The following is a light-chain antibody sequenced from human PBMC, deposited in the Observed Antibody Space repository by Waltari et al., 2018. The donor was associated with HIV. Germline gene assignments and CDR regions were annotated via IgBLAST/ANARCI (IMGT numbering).Light chain of an antibody. CDR1: SSNIGRAA. CDR3: ATWDHRLNGWV. J-gene: IGLJ3*02. V-gene: IGLV1-44*01. Sequence: QAVLTQPPSAPGTPGQRITISCSGSSSNIGRAAVNWYQQLPGTAPKLLIYNNNQRPSVVPDRFSASKSGTSASLAISGLQSEDEADYYCATWDHRLNGWVFGGGTKLTVL. CDR2: NNN.